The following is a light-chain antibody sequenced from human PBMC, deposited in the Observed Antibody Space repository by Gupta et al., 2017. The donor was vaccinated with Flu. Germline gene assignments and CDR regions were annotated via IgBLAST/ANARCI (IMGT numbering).Light chain of an antibody. CDR3: QKCLGALS. Sequence: DIVMTQSPDSLAVSLGERATINCKPSQSVLYSLNNKNYLNWYQQKPGQPPKLLIHWASIREAGVPDRFSGSGSGTDFTLTISSLQPEDVAIYYCQKCLGALSFGGGTKVEIK. J-gene: IGKJ4*01. CDR1: QSVLYSLNNKNY. V-gene: IGKV4-1*01. CDR2: WAS.